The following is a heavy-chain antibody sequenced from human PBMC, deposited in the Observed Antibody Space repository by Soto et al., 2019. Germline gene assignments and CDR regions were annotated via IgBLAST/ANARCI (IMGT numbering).Heavy chain of an antibody. CDR1: GFTFDDYA. Sequence: GGSLRLSCAASGFTFDDYAMHWVRQAPGKGLEWVSGISWNSGSIGYADSVKGRFTISRDNAKNSLYLQMNSLRAEDTAVYYCASYGSGSQFDYWGQGTLVTVSS. V-gene: IGHV3-9*01. CDR2: ISWNSGSI. CDR3: ASYGSGSQFDY. J-gene: IGHJ4*02. D-gene: IGHD3-10*01.